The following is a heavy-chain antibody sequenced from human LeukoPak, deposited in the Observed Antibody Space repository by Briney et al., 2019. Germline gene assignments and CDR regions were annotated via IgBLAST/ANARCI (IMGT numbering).Heavy chain of an antibody. CDR1: GFTFSSYG. CDR2: ISYDGSNK. CDR3: AKDGRIIVAEFDY. V-gene: IGHV3-30*18. Sequence: GGSLRLSCAASGFTFSSYGMHWVRQAPGKGLEWVAVISYDGSNKYYADSVKGRFTISRDNSKNTLYLQMNSLRAEDTAVYYCAKDGRIIVAEFDYWGQGTLVTVSS. J-gene: IGHJ4*02. D-gene: IGHD2/OR15-2a*01.